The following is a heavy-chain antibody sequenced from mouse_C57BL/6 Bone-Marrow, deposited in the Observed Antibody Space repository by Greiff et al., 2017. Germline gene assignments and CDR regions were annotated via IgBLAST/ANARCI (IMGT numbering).Heavy chain of an antibody. V-gene: IGHV1-81*01. D-gene: IGHD1-1*01. CDR1: GYTFTSYG. Sequence: VQLQQSGAELARPGASVKLSCKASGYTFTSYGISWVKQRTGQGLEWIGEIYPRSGNTYYNEKLKGKATLTADKSSSTAYMELRSLTSEDSAVYFGARRADYGSSYGAMDDWGQGTSVTVSS. CDR2: IYPRSGNT. CDR3: ARRADYGSSYGAMDD. J-gene: IGHJ4*01.